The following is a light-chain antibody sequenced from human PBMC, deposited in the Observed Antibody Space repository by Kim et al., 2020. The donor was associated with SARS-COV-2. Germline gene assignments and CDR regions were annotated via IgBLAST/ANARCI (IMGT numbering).Light chain of an antibody. CDR1: QGISDW. CDR3: QQTDSFPLT. CDR2: EAS. Sequence: DIQMTQSPSSVSASVGDRVTITCRASQGISDWLAWYQQRPGKAPKLLIYEASTLQSGVPSRFRGSASGTDFTLTISSLQPDDFATYYCQQTDSFPLTCGQGTKVGIK. J-gene: IGKJ1*01. V-gene: IGKV1-12*01.